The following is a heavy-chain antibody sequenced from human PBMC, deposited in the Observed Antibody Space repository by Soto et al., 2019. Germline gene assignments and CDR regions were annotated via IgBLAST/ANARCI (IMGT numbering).Heavy chain of an antibody. CDR3: ARXVGIPVAGSDYYYGMDV. CDR1: GFTFGNYG. J-gene: IGHJ6*02. V-gene: IGHV3-33*01. D-gene: IGHD6-19*01. Sequence: PGGSLRLSCAASGFTFGNYGMHWVRQAPGKGLEWVAVIWFDGSSKYHADSVEGRFAISRDNSKNMLYLQMNSLRVEDTAVYYCARXVGIPVAGSDYYYGMDVWGQGTTVTVSS. CDR2: IWFDGSSK.